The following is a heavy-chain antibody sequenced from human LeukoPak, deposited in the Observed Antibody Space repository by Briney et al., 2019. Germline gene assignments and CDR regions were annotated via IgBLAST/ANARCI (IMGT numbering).Heavy chain of an antibody. V-gene: IGHV4-61*01. CDR1: GGSVSSGSYY. CDR3: AMSPGSNFEV. J-gene: IGHJ3*01. Sequence: PSETLSLTCTVSGGSVSSGSYYWSWIRQPPGKGLEWIGYIYHSGGTNYNPSLKSRVTISVDTSKNQFSLKLSSVTAADTAVYYCAMSPGSNFEVRGQGTMVTVSS. CDR2: IYHSGGT.